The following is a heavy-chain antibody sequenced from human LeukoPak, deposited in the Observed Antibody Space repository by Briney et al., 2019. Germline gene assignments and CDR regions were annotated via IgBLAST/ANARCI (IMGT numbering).Heavy chain of an antibody. Sequence: PGGSLRLSCAASGFTFSSYGMHWVRQAPGKGLEWVAVISYDGSNKYYADSVKGRITISRDNSKNTLYLQMNSLRAEDTAVYYCAKIDSSGYYNYWGQGTLVTVSS. CDR3: AKIDSSGYYNY. CDR1: GFTFSSYG. V-gene: IGHV3-30*18. J-gene: IGHJ4*02. D-gene: IGHD3-22*01. CDR2: ISYDGSNK.